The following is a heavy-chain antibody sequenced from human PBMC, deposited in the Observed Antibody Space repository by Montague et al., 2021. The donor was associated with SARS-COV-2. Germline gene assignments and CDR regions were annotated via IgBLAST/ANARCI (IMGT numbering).Heavy chain of an antibody. J-gene: IGHJ5*02. CDR3: ARGPRITMIVVVITDIWFDP. Sequence: SETLSLTCAVYGGSVSDYYWSWIRQPPGKWLEWIGEINHSGSTNYNPSLKNRVTTSVDTSKNQFSLKLTSVTAADTAVYYCARGPRITMIVVVITDIWFDPWGQGTLVTVSS. CDR2: INHSGST. CDR1: GGSVSDYY. D-gene: IGHD3-22*01. V-gene: IGHV4-34*01.